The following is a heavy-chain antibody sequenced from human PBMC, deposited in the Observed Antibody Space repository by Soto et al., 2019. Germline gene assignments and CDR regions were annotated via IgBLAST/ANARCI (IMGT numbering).Heavy chain of an antibody. V-gene: IGHV1-24*01. J-gene: IGHJ4*02. D-gene: IGHD6-19*01. CDR1: GFTFSAYY. CDR3: ATVQWLAKYYFDY. Sequence: ASVKVSCKASGFTFSAYYIYWVRQAPGQGLEWIGCFNPDDGETIYAQKFQGRVTMTEDTSTDTAYMELSSLRSEDTAVYYCATVQWLAKYYFDYWGQGTLVTVSS. CDR2: FNPDDGET.